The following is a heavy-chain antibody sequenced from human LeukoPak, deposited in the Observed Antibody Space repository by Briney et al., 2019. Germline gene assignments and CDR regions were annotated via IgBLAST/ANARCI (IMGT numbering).Heavy chain of an antibody. Sequence: PGGSLRLSCAASGFTFSSYGMHWVRQAPGKGLEWVAFIRYDGSNKYYADSVKGRFTISRDNSKNTLYPQMNSLRAEDTAVYYCAKDRDCSGGSCYSGQGGYFDYWGQGTLVTVSS. CDR2: IRYDGSNK. CDR1: GFTFSSYG. D-gene: IGHD2-15*01. V-gene: IGHV3-30*02. J-gene: IGHJ4*02. CDR3: AKDRDCSGGSCYSGQGGYFDY.